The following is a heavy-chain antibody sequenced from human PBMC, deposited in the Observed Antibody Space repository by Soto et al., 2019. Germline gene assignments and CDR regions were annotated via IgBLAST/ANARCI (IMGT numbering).Heavy chain of an antibody. CDR3: ARYTSGWSLNGLDV. V-gene: IGHV1-46*01. J-gene: IGHJ6*02. D-gene: IGHD6-19*01. Sequence: QVDLVQSGAEVKKPGASVTVSCKASGSAMTRYYIHWVRQAPGRGLEWMGIINPGGGSASYAQKFQDRVTIDKDTSTGTVYMDLRSLRTEDTAVYYCARYTSGWSLNGLDVWGQGTTVIVSS. CDR1: GSAMTRYY. CDR2: INPGGGSA.